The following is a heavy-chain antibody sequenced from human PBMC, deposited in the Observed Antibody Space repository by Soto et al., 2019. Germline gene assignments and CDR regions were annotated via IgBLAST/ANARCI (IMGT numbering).Heavy chain of an antibody. V-gene: IGHV1-18*01. CDR3: ARDGVPSGRTGMDV. CDR1: GYTFINYD. CDR2: SSPYNGNT. J-gene: IGHJ6*02. D-gene: IGHD3-10*01. Sequence: ASVKVSCKASGYTFINYDISWLRQAPGQGLEWMGWSSPYNGNTNYAHTFQGRVTMTADTSASSGYMELSSLRSEDTAVYYCARDGVPSGRTGMDVWGQGTTVTVSS.